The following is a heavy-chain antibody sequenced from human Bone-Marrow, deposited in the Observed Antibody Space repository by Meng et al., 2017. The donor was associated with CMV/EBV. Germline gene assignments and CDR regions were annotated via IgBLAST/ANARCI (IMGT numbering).Heavy chain of an antibody. CDR1: GFTFSSYG. D-gene: IGHD1-26*01. CDR2: IWYDGSNK. Sequence: GESLKISCAASGFTFSSYGMHWVRQAPGKGLEWVAVIWYDGSNKYYADSVKGRFTISRDNAKNSLYLQMNSLRAEDTAVYYCARGGWELQPLYYYYGMDVWGQGTTVTVSS. CDR3: ARGGWELQPLYYYYGMDV. V-gene: IGHV3-33*01. J-gene: IGHJ6*02.